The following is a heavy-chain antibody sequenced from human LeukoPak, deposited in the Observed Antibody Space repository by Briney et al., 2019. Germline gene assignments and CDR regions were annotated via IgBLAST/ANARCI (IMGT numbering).Heavy chain of an antibody. V-gene: IGHV4-38-2*01. CDR3: ARVRGFLDY. CDR2: GYYSGTT. CDR1: GYSINSGHY. Sequence: SETLSLTCAVSGYSINSGHYWGWIRQPPGQGREWIGSGYYSGTTHYNPSLKSRVSISVDTSKNQFALKLSSVTAADTAVYFCARVRGFLDYWGQGTLVTVSS. J-gene: IGHJ4*02. D-gene: IGHD3-10*01.